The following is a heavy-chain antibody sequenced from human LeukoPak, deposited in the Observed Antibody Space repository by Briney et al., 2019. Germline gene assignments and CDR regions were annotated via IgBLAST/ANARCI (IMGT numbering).Heavy chain of an antibody. CDR3: ASEILLVGATLLDY. CDR1: GGSISSGSYY. V-gene: IGHV4-61*02. CDR2: IYTSGST. D-gene: IGHD1-26*01. J-gene: IGHJ4*02. Sequence: SETLSLTXTVSGGSISSGSYYWSGIRQPAGKGLEWIGRIYTSGSTNYNPSLKSRVTISVDTSKNQFSLKLSSVTAADTAVYYCASEILLVGATLLDYWGQGTLVTVSS.